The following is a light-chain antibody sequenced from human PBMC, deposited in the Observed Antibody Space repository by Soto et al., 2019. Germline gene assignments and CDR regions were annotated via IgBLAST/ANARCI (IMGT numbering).Light chain of an antibody. Sequence: QSALTQPPSASGSPGQSVTISCTGTSSDVGSYTFVSWYQQYPGKAPKVLIYDVNKRPSGVPDRFSGSKSGNTASLTVSGLQSDDEADYFCSSYAGNNNVVFGGGTKPTVL. J-gene: IGLJ2*01. CDR3: SSYAGNNNVV. CDR1: SSDVGSYTF. V-gene: IGLV2-8*01. CDR2: DVN.